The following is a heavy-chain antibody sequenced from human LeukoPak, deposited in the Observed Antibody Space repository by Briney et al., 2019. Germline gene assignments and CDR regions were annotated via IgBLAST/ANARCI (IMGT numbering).Heavy chain of an antibody. CDR1: GGSISSSSYY. V-gene: IGHV4-61*01. CDR3: ARDDRLGASSPLYFDY. Sequence: SETLSLTCTVSGGSISSSSYYWSWIRQHPGKGLEWIGYIYYSGSTNYNPSLKSRVTISVDTSKNQFSLKLSSVTAADTAVYYCARDDRLGASSPLYFDYWGQGTLVTVSS. D-gene: IGHD1-26*01. J-gene: IGHJ4*02. CDR2: IYYSGST.